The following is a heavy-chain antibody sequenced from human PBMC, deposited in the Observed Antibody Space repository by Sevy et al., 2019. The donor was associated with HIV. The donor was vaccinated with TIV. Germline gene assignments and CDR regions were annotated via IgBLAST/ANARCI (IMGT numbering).Heavy chain of an antibody. D-gene: IGHD3-22*01. CDR3: AKDGSRITMIVVAQYYFDY. CDR2: IRYDGSNK. Sequence: GGSLRLSCAASGFTFSSYGMHWVRQSPGTGLEWVAFIRYDGSNKYYADSVKGRFTISRDNSKNTLYLQMNSLRAEDTAVYYCAKDGSRITMIVVAQYYFDYWGQGTLVTVSS. V-gene: IGHV3-30*02. J-gene: IGHJ4*02. CDR1: GFTFSSYG.